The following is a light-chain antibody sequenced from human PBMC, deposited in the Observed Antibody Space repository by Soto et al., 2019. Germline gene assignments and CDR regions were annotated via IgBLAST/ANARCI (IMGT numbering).Light chain of an antibody. CDR3: QQYNNWPYT. CDR2: GAS. J-gene: IGKJ2*01. V-gene: IGKV3-15*01. Sequence: EIVMTQSPATLSVSPGERATLSCRASQSVSSNLAWYQQKPGQAPRLLIYGASTRATGIPARFSGGGSGTELTLTISSLQSEDFAVYYCQQYNNWPYTFGQGTKLEIK. CDR1: QSVSSN.